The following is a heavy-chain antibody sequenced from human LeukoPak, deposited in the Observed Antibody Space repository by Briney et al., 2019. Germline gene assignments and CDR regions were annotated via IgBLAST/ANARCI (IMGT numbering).Heavy chain of an antibody. CDR2: ISSSSSTI. V-gene: IGHV3-48*04. J-gene: IGHJ5*02. Sequence: GGSLRLSCAASGFTFSSYSMNWVRQAPGKGLEWVSYISSSSSTIYYADSVKGRFTISRDNAKNSLYLQMNSLRAEDTAVYYSARDARYNWNQCCWLDPWGQGTLVTVSS. CDR1: GFTFSSYS. D-gene: IGHD1-20*01. CDR3: ARDARYNWNQCCWLDP.